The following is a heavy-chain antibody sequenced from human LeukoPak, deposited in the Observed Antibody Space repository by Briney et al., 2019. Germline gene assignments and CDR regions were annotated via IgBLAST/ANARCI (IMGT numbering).Heavy chain of an antibody. CDR1: GFTFSSYA. Sequence: GGSLRLSCAASGFTFSSYAMSWVRQAPGKGLEWVSAVSGGGGSTYYADSVKGRFTISRDNSKDTVYLQMNSLRAEDTAVYYCAKDQVVVVPAAISYYFDYWGQGTLVTVSS. CDR2: VSGGGGST. J-gene: IGHJ4*02. D-gene: IGHD2-2*01. CDR3: AKDQVVVVPAAISYYFDY. V-gene: IGHV3-23*01.